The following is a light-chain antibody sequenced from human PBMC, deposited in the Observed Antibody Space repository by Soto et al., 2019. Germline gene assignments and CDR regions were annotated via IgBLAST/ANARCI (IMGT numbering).Light chain of an antibody. CDR3: AAWDDSLSGNVV. CDR2: RNN. V-gene: IGLV1-47*01. J-gene: IGLJ2*01. Sequence: QSVLTQPPSASGTPGQRVTISCSGSSSNIGSNYVYWYQQLPGTAPKLLIYRNNQRPSGVPDRFSGSKPGTSASLAISGLRSEDEADYYCAAWDDSLSGNVVFGGGTQLTVL. CDR1: SSNIGSNY.